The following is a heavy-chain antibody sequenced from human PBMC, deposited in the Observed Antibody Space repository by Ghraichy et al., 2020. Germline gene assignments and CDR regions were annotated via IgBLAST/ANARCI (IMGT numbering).Heavy chain of an antibody. J-gene: IGHJ4*02. CDR3: ASTFRCGDYPSFDY. CDR2: INPNSGGT. Sequence: ASVKVSSKASGYTFTGYYMHWVRQAPGQGLEWMGRINPNSGGTNYAQKFQGRVTMTRDTSISTAYMELSRLRSDDTAVYYCASTFRCGDYPSFDYWGQGTLVTVSS. D-gene: IGHD4-17*01. V-gene: IGHV1-2*06. CDR1: GYTFTGYY.